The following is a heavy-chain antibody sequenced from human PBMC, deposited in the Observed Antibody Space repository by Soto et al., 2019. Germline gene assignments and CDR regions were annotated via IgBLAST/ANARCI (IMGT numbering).Heavy chain of an antibody. CDR3: AKVGNDFWSGYYQFSWFDP. J-gene: IGHJ5*02. CDR1: GFTFSXXX. D-gene: IGHD3-3*01. CDR2: ISGSGGST. Sequence: EVQLLESGGGLVQPGGSLRLSCAASGFTFSXXXMSWVRQAPGKXXXXVSAISGSGGSTYYADSVKGRFTISRDNSKNTLYLQMNSLRAEDTAVYYCAKVGNDFWSGYYQFSWFDPWGQGTLVTVSS. V-gene: IGHV3-23*01.